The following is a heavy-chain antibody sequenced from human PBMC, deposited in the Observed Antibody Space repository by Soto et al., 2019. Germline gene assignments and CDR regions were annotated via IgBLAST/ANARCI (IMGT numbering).Heavy chain of an antibody. CDR3: AREADGVCCRY. Sequence: ASVKVSCKASGYTFTSYAMHWVRQAPGQRLEWMGWINAGNGNTKYSQKFQGRVAITRDTSASTAYMELSSLRSEDTAVYYCAREADGVCCRYWGQGTLVTVSS. J-gene: IGHJ4*02. CDR2: INAGNGNT. CDR1: GYTFTSYA. D-gene: IGHD2-8*01. V-gene: IGHV1-3*01.